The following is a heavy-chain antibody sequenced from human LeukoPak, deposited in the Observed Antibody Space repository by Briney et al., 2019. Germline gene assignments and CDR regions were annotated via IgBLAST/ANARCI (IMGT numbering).Heavy chain of an antibody. CDR3: ARDDDLWGDWAFDI. V-gene: IGHV3-53*01. D-gene: IGHD2-21*02. CDR2: IYSGGST. Sequence: GGSLRLSCAASGFTVSSNYMSWVRQAPGKGLERVSVIYSGGSTYYADSVKGRFTISRDNSKNTLYLQMNSLRAEDTAVYYCARDDDLWGDWAFDIWGQGTMVTVSS. CDR1: GFTVSSNY. J-gene: IGHJ3*02.